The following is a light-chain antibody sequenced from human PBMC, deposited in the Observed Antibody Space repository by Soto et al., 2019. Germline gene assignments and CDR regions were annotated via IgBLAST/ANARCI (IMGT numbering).Light chain of an antibody. CDR1: QSISSW. J-gene: IGKJ1*01. CDR2: KAS. Sequence: IQVTQSPSTLSASVGDRVTITCRASQSISSWLAWYQQKPGKAPKLLIYKASTLKSGVPSRFSGSGSGTEFTLSISSLQPDDFATYYCHQYNSYWTFGQGTKVDIK. V-gene: IGKV1-5*03. CDR3: HQYNSYWT.